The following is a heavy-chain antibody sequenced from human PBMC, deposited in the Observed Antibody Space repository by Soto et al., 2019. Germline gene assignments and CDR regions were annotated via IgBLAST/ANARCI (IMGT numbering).Heavy chain of an antibody. Sequence: EVQLVESGGGLVKPGGSLRLSCAASGFTFSSYSMNWVRQAPGKGLEWVSSISSSSSYIYYADSVKGRFTISRDNAKNSLYIQMNSLRAADTAVYYCARYKNYVTYFDYWGQGTLVTVSS. CDR1: GFTFSSYS. V-gene: IGHV3-21*01. CDR3: ARYKNYVTYFDY. D-gene: IGHD1-7*01. CDR2: ISSSSSYI. J-gene: IGHJ4*02.